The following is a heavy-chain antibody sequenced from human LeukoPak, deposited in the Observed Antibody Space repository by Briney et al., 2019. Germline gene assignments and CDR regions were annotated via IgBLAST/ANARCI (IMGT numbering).Heavy chain of an antibody. D-gene: IGHD2-15*01. CDR3: ARDRGVVYFDY. CDR1: GYTFTSYY. J-gene: IGHJ4*02. V-gene: IGHV1-46*01. Sequence: GASVKVSCKASGYTFTSYYMHWVRQAPGQGLEWMGIINPSGGSTSYAQKFQGRVTMTRDMSTSTVYMELSSLRSEDTAVYYCARDRGVVYFDYWGQGTLVTVSS. CDR2: INPSGGST.